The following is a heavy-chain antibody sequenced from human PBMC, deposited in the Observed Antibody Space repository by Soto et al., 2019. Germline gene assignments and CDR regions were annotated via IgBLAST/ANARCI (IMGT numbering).Heavy chain of an antibody. Sequence: ASVKVSCKASGYTFTSYGISWVRQAPGQGLEWMGWISAYNGNTNYAQKIQGRVTMTTDTSTSTAYMELRSLRSDDTAVYYCSIDRYYYDSSGYFGLSYFDYWGQGTLVTVSS. CDR3: SIDRYYYDSSGYFGLSYFDY. D-gene: IGHD3-22*01. CDR1: GYTFTSYG. CDR2: ISAYNGNT. J-gene: IGHJ4*02. V-gene: IGHV1-18*01.